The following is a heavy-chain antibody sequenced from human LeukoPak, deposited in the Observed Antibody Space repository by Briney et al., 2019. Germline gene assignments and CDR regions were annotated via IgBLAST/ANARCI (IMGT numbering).Heavy chain of an antibody. V-gene: IGHV3-66*03. D-gene: IGHD6-13*01. CDR2: IYSCGST. Sequence: PGGSLRLSCAASGFTVSSNYMSWVRQAPGKGLEWVSVIYSCGSTYYADSVKGRFTISRDNSKNTLYLQMNSLRAEDTAVYYCAKDRRYSSSWGQYYYYYYMDVWGKGTTVTASS. J-gene: IGHJ6*03. CDR3: AKDRRYSSSWGQYYYYYYMDV. CDR1: GFTVSSNY.